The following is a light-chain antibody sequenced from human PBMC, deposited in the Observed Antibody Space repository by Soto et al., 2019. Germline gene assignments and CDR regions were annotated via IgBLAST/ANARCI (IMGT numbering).Light chain of an antibody. CDR2: SDT. CDR1: SSNIGAGYD. V-gene: IGLV1-40*01. J-gene: IGLJ2*01. Sequence: QSVLTQPPSVSGAPGQRVTISCTGSSSNIGAGYDVHWYQQLPGTAPKLLIYSDTNRPSGVPDRFSGSKSGTSASLAITGLQAEDEADYYCQSYDITYVVFGGGTKVTVL. CDR3: QSYDITYVV.